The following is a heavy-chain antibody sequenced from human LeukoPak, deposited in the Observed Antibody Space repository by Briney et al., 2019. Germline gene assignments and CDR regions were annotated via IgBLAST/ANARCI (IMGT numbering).Heavy chain of an antibody. CDR1: GFTFSSYA. V-gene: IGHV3-30-3*01. D-gene: IGHD2-15*01. J-gene: IGHJ4*02. CDR2: ISYDGSNK. Sequence: GGSLRLSCAASGFTFSSYAMHWVRQAPGKGLEWVAVISYDGSNKYYADSVKGRITISRDNSKNTLYLQMNSLRAEDTAVYYCARKYCSGSSCYPDYWGQGTLVTVSS. CDR3: ARKYCSGSSCYPDY.